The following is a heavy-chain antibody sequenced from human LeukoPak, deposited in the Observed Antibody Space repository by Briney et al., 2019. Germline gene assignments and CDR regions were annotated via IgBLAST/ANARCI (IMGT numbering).Heavy chain of an antibody. D-gene: IGHD6-19*01. Sequence: PGGSLRLSCTVSGFTLSSYEMSWIRQAPGKGLEWVSSIDYDGGSGHYADSVKGRFTISRDNSKNTLYLQMNSLRAEDTAVYYCAKDQRSIAVAGYFDYWGQGTLVTVSS. CDR3: AKDQRSIAVAGYFDY. V-gene: IGHV3-23*01. CDR1: GFTLSSYE. J-gene: IGHJ4*02. CDR2: IDYDGGSG.